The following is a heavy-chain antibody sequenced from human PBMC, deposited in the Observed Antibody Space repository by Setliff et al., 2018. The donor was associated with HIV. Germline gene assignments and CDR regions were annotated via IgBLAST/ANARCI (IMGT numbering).Heavy chain of an antibody. D-gene: IGHD3-10*01. CDR3: TGPRGDEAFDI. CDR1: GGTSSTHA. Sequence: SVKVSCKASGGTSSTHAINWVRQAPGQGLEWMGQIISILDITSYAQKMQGRVSITADESTSTFYMELSDLTSADTAVYYCTGPRGDEAFDIWGQGTKVTVSS. CDR2: IISILDIT. V-gene: IGHV1-69*10. J-gene: IGHJ3*02.